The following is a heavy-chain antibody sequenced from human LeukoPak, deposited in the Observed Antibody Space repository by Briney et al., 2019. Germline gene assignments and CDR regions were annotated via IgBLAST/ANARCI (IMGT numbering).Heavy chain of an antibody. V-gene: IGHV4-61*08. J-gene: IGHJ2*01. CDR2: IYYSGST. CDR1: GGSISSGGYY. D-gene: IGHD6-19*01. CDR3: ARRIWADWYFDL. Sequence: SQTLSLTCTVSGGSISSGGYYWSWIRQPPGKGLEWIGYIYYSGSTTYNPSLKSRVTISVDTSKNQFSLRLSSVTAADTAVYYCARRIWADWYFDLWGRGTLVTVSS.